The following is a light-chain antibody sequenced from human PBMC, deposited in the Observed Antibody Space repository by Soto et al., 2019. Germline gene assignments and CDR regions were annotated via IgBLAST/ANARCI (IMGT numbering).Light chain of an antibody. V-gene: IGLV1-40*01. CDR3: QSFDSSLNGWV. Sequence: QSVLTQPPSVSGAPGQRVTISCTGSGSNIGAGYDVHWYQQIPGTAPKLLIFDNNNRPSGVPDRFSGSKSATSASLAITGLQAEDEADYYCQSFDSSLNGWVFGGGIKLTVL. CDR1: GSNIGAGYD. J-gene: IGLJ3*02. CDR2: DNN.